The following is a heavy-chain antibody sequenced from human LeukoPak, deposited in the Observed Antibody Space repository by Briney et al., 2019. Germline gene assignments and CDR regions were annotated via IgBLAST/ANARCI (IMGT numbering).Heavy chain of an antibody. CDR1: GGSISSGGYY. V-gene: IGHV4-31*03. CDR3: ARDPLGNGSYD. CDR2: IYYSGST. D-gene: IGHD1-26*01. J-gene: IGHJ4*02. Sequence: SETLSLTCTVSGGSISSGGYYWSWIRQHPGKGLEWIGYIYYSGSTYYNLSLKSRVTISVDTSKNQFSLKLSSVTAADTAVYYCARDPLGNGSYDWGQGTLVTVSS.